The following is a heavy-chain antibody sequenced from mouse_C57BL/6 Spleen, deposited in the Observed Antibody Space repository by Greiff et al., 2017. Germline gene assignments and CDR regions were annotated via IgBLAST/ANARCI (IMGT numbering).Heavy chain of an antibody. CDR2: IDPSDSYT. Sequence: QVQLQQPGAELVKPGASVKLSCKASGYTFTSYWMPWVQQRPGQGLEWIGEIDPSDSYTNYNQKFKGKATLTVDTSSSTAYMQLSSLTSEDSAVYYCAAGSSNVDYWGQGTTLTVSS. V-gene: IGHV1-50*01. CDR1: GYTFTSYW. D-gene: IGHD1-1*01. CDR3: AAGSSNVDY. J-gene: IGHJ2*01.